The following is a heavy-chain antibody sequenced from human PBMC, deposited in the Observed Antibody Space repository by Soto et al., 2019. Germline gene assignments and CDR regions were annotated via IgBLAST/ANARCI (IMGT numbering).Heavy chain of an antibody. CDR1: GFTFRTYA. CDR3: ARGDSNSWSDY. J-gene: IGHJ4*02. V-gene: IGHV3-30*01. CDR2: ISYDGINK. D-gene: IGHD6-13*01. Sequence: QVQLVESGGGVVQPGRSLRLSCAASGFTFRTYAMDWVSQAPGKGLEWVAVISYDGINKYYADSVKGRFTISRDNSKNTLSLQMNSLRAEDTSVYYCARGDSNSWSDYWGQGTLVTVSS.